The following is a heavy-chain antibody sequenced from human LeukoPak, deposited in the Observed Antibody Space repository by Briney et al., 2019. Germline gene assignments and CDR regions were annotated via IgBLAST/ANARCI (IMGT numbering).Heavy chain of an antibody. J-gene: IGHJ2*01. Sequence: ASVKVSCKASGYTFTTNYMHWVRQAPGQGLEWMGIINPRDGSANSAQKFQGRVTMTRDTSTSTFYMELSSLRSEDTAVYYCARDRGKVVIATYWYFDLWGRGTLVTVSS. CDR1: GYTFTTNY. D-gene: IGHD2-21*01. CDR3: ARDRGKVVIATYWYFDL. V-gene: IGHV1-46*01. CDR2: INPRDGSA.